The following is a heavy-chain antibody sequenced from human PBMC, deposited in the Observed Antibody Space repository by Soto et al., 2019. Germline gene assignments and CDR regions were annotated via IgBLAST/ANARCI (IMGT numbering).Heavy chain of an antibody. V-gene: IGHV3-7*03. CDR1: GFTFSSYW. D-gene: IGHD3-22*01. CDR2: IKQDGSEK. Sequence: VGSLRLSCAASGFTFSSYWMNWVRQAPGKGLEWVANIKQDGSEKYYVDSVKGRFTISRDNAKNSLYLQMNSLRAEDTAVYYCARAGARRYYDSSGYYYWGQGTLVTVSS. J-gene: IGHJ4*02. CDR3: ARAGARRYYDSSGYYY.